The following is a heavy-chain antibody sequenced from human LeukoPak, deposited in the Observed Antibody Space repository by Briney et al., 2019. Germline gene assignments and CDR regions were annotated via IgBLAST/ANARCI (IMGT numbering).Heavy chain of an antibody. J-gene: IGHJ4*02. V-gene: IGHV3-30*04. CDR2: ISHDVKTT. D-gene: IGHD3-10*01. Sequence: GGSLRLSCAASGFTFRNYVIHWVRQAPGKGLGWVAVISHDVKTTYYADSAKGRFTISRDNSRNTVFLQMNRLRPEDTAVYYCVKEAYYGWGSSPTFYFDYWGQGTRVTVSS. CDR1: GFTFRNYV. CDR3: VKEAYYGWGSSPTFYFDY.